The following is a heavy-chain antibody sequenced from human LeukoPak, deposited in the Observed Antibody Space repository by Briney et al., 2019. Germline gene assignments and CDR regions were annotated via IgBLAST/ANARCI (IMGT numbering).Heavy chain of an antibody. CDR3: ARDLGDSSGYSH. J-gene: IGHJ4*02. Sequence: GGSLRLSCAASGFTFSSYWMHWVRQAPGKGLVWVSRINTDGSSTSYADSVKGRFTVSRDNAKNTLYLQMNSLRAEDTAVYYCARDLGDSSGYSHWGQGTLVTVSS. D-gene: IGHD3-22*01. CDR1: GFTFSSYW. V-gene: IGHV3-74*01. CDR2: INTDGSST.